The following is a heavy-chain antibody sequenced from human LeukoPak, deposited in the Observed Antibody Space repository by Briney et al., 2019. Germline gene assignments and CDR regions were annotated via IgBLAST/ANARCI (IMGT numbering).Heavy chain of an antibody. CDR2: IYYSGST. D-gene: IGHD3-22*01. CDR3: ARASGGYYNNWFDP. Sequence: SETLSLTCTVSGGSLSTYYWSWIRQPPGKELEWIGYIYYSGSTNYNPSLKSRVTISVDTSKNQFSLKLSSVTAAATAVYYCARASGGYYNNWFDPWGQGTLVTVSS. V-gene: IGHV4-59*01. J-gene: IGHJ5*02. CDR1: GGSLSTYY.